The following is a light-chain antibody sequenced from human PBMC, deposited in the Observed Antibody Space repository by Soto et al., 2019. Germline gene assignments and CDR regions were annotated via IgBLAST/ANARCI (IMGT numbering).Light chain of an antibody. Sequence: QSVLTQPPSASGTPGQRVTISCSGSSSNIGSNYVYWYQQLPGTAPKLLIYRNNQRPSGVPDRFSGSKSGTSASLAISGLPSEDEADYYCAARDDSLNGVVFGGGTKLTVL. V-gene: IGLV1-47*01. CDR3: AARDDSLNGVV. CDR1: SSNIGSNY. CDR2: RNN. J-gene: IGLJ2*01.